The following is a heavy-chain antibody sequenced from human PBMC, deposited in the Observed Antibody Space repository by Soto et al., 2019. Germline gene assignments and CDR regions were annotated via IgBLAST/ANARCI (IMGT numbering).Heavy chain of an antibody. CDR1: GGSFSGYY. D-gene: IGHD4-4*01. CDR2: INHSGST. J-gene: IGHJ6*02. CDR3: ARPYTVTTAYYYYGMDV. Sequence: SETLSLTCAVYGGSFSGYYWSWIRQPPGKGLEWIGEINHSGSTNYNPSLKSRVTISVDTSKNQFSLKLGSVTAADTAVYYCARPYTVTTAYYYYGMDVWGQGTTVT. V-gene: IGHV4-34*01.